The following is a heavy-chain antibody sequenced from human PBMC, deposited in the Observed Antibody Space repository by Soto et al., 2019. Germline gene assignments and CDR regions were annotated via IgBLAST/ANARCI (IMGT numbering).Heavy chain of an antibody. CDR1: GGSISSGGYY. CDR2: IYYSGST. CDR3: ARDRPSPSGYYYSAFDI. Sequence: QVQLQESGPGLVKPSQTLSLTCTVSGGSISSGGYYWSWIRQHPGKGLEWIGYIYYSGSTYYNPSLKSRVTISVDTSKNQFSLKLSSVTAADTAVYYCARDRPSPSGYYYSAFDIWGQGTMVTVSS. J-gene: IGHJ3*02. V-gene: IGHV4-31*03. D-gene: IGHD3-22*01.